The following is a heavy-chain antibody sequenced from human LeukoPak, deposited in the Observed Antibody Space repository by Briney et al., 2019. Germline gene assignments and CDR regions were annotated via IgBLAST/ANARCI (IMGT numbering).Heavy chain of an antibody. Sequence: SETLSLTCAVSGGSISSSNWWRWVRQPPGRGREGFGEIYHSGSTNYNPSLKRRVTISVDTSKNQFSLKLSSVTAADTAVYYCAFRANIWSGYNHWGQGTLVTVSS. CDR2: IYHSGST. V-gene: IGHV4-4*02. CDR3: AFRANIWSGYNH. D-gene: IGHD3-3*01. J-gene: IGHJ5*02. CDR1: GGSISSSNW.